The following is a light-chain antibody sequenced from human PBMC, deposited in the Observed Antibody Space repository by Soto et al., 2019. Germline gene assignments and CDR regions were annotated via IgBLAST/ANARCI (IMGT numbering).Light chain of an antibody. V-gene: IGKV3-20*01. CDR3: QQYGSSPKLT. CDR1: KSVSSSY. J-gene: IGKJ4*01. Sequence: EIVLTQSPGTLSLSPGERATLSCRASKSVSSSYLAWYQQKPGQAPRLLIYGASSRATGIPDRFSGSGSGTDFTLTISRLEPDDFAVYYCQQYGSSPKLTFGGGTKVEIK. CDR2: GAS.